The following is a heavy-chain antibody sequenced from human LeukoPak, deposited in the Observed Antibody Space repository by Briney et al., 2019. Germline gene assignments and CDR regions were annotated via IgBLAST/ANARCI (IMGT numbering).Heavy chain of an antibody. CDR1: VGSITTTNYY. CDR3: ARQDYSSPEGWFDP. D-gene: IGHD6-13*01. J-gene: IGHJ5*02. CDR2: MYHSGIT. Sequence: PSENLSLTCTVSVGSITTTNYYWAWIRQPPGRGLEWIGSMYHSGITYYNPSLKSRVTMSVDTSKDQFSLKLISVTAADTAVYYCARQDYSSPEGWFDPWGHGTLVTVSS. V-gene: IGHV4-39*01.